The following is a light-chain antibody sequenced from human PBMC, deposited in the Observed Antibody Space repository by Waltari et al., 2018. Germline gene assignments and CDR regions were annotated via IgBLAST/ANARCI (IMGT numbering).Light chain of an antibody. V-gene: IGLV3-25*03. J-gene: IGLJ2*01. CDR2: KDT. CDR3: QSADSSGTYVE. CDR1: ALPTQY. Sequence: SYELTHSPSVSVSPGQTARITCSGDALPTQYANWYQQKPGQAPVLVIYKDTERPSGIPERFSGSSSGTTVTLTISGVRAEDEADYYCQSADSSGTYVEFGGGTKLTV.